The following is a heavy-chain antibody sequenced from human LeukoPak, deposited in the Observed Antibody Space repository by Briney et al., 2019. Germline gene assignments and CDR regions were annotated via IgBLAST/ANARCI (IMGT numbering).Heavy chain of an antibody. V-gene: IGHV3-7*04. Sequence: QPGGSLRLSCAASVFTFSSYWMSWVRQAPGKGLEWVANIKQDGSDKYYVDSVKGRFTISRDNAKNSLYLQMNSLRAEDTAVYYCARDLYDSSWGLCYFDYWGQGNLVTVSS. CDR2: IKQDGSDK. CDR1: VFTFSSYW. D-gene: IGHD3-22*01. CDR3: ARDLYDSSWGLCYFDY. J-gene: IGHJ4*02.